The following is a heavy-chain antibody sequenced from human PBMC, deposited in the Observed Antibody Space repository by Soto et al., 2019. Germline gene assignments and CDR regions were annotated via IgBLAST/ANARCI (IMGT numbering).Heavy chain of an antibody. J-gene: IGHJ6*02. Sequence: GGSLRLSCEASGFTFSSHDMHWVRQATGKGLEWVSTIGTAGDTYYPGSVKGRFTVSRENAKNALYLQMDSLRVGDTAVYYCARDSGYYGMDVWGQGTTVTVSS. CDR1: GFTFSSHD. V-gene: IGHV3-13*01. D-gene: IGHD2-8*02. CDR2: IGTAGDT. CDR3: ARDSGYYGMDV.